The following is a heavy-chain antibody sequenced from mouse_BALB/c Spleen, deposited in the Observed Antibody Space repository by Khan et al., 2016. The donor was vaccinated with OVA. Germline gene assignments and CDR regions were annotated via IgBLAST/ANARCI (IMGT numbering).Heavy chain of an antibody. J-gene: IGHJ1*01. D-gene: IGHD1-1*01. Sequence: LQQSGPGLVKPSQSLSLTCTVTGYSITSDYAWNWIRQFPGNKLEWMGYINYSGSTSYIPSLKSRISITRATSKNQFFLQLNSVTTEDTATYYCAYGSSYWYFDVWGAGTTVTVAS. V-gene: IGHV3-2*02. CDR1: GYSITSDYA. CDR2: INYSGST. CDR3: AYGSSYWYFDV.